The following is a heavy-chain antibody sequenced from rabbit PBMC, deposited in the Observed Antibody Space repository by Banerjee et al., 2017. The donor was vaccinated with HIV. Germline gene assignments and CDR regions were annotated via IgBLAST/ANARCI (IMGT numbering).Heavy chain of an antibody. CDR3: ARDGAGYAGYGYAHL. CDR2: INTSSGNT. CDR1: GFDFSSSYW. V-gene: IGHV1S40*01. Sequence: QSLEESGGDLVKPGASLTLTCTASGFDFSSSYWICWVRQAPGKGLEWIACINTSSGNTVYASWAKGRFTISKTSSTTVTLQMTSLTAADTATYFCARDGAGYAGYGYAHLWGQGTLVT. J-gene: IGHJ3*01. D-gene: IGHD6-1*01.